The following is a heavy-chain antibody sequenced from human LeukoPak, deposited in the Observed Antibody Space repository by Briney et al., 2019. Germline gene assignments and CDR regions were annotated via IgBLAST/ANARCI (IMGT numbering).Heavy chain of an antibody. CDR3: AKDMMGATLDY. D-gene: IGHD1-26*01. CDR2: IWYGGSNK. V-gene: IGHV3-30*02. J-gene: IGHJ4*02. CDR1: GFTFSSYG. Sequence: PGGSLRLSCAASGFTFSSYGMHWVRQAPGKGLEWVAVIWYGGSNKYYADSVKGRFTISRDNSKNTLYLQMNSLRAEDTAVYYCAKDMMGATLDYWGQGTLVTVSS.